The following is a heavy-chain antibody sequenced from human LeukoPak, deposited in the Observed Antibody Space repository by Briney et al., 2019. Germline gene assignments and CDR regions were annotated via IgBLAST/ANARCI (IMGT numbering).Heavy chain of an antibody. V-gene: IGHV3-48*03. CDR3: ARDCNGVNCYSYNFDY. J-gene: IGHJ4*02. Sequence: GGSLRLSCAASGFXFNNYGINWVRQAPGKGLEWVSYISGSGNTLYYADSVKGRFTISRDSAKNSLYLQLNSLRAEDTAVYYCARDCNGVNCYSYNFDYWGQGTLVTVSS. D-gene: IGHD2-15*01. CDR2: ISGSGNTL. CDR1: GFXFNNYG.